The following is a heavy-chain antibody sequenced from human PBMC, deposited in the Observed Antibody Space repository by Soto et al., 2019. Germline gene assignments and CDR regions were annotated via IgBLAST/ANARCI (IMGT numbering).Heavy chain of an antibody. D-gene: IGHD1-26*01. CDR1: GGTFSSYS. V-gene: IGHV1-69*01. J-gene: IGHJ4*02. Sequence: QVQLVQSGAEVKKPGSSVKVSCKASGGTFSSYSINWVRQAPGQGLEWMGEIIPIFGTANYAKKFKGRVTITAAESTSPSYMELSSLRSEDTAVYYCARDGGRNSGGIDYWGQGTLVTVSS. CDR2: IIPIFGTA. CDR3: ARDGGRNSGGIDY.